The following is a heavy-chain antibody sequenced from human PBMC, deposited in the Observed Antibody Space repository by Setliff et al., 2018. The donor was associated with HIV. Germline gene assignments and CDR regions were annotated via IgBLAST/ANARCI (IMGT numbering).Heavy chain of an antibody. Sequence: SETLSLTCTVSGVSINTGSFYWNWIRQPAGKGLEWIGRIYTSGSTSYTPSLKSRVSISVDTSKNQFSLKLSSVTAADTAVYYCARDPGDYDRKLDHWGQGALVTVSS. CDR2: IYTSGST. V-gene: IGHV4-61*02. CDR3: ARDPGDYDRKLDH. D-gene: IGHD3-22*01. CDR1: GVSINTGSFY. J-gene: IGHJ5*02.